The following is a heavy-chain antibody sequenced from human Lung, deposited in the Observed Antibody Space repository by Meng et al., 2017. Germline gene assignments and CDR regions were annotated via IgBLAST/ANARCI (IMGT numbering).Heavy chain of an antibody. CDR1: GFTVSGNY. CDR2: IYGDGST. V-gene: IGHV3-53*02. CDR3: AGRVMGAAAYDF. J-gene: IGHJ4*02. Sequence: EVQLVETGGDLIQPGKSLRISCAASGFTVSGNYMTWVRQAPGKGLEWVSLIYGDGSTLYADSVKGRFTISRDNSKNTVYLQMNSLRVEDTAVYHCAGRVMGAAAYDFWGQGTLVTVSS. D-gene: IGHD6-13*01.